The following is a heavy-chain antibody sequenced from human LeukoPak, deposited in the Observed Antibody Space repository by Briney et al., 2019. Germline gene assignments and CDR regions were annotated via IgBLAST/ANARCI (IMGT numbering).Heavy chain of an antibody. CDR2: ISSDGGST. CDR3: AVLEGDYYDSSGYYNY. CDR1: GFTFSNFA. J-gene: IGHJ4*02. D-gene: IGHD3-22*01. V-gene: IGHV3-64*04. Sequence: GGSLRLSCSASGFTFSNFAMHWVRQAPGKGLEYVSTISSDGGSTYYADSVKGRFTISRDNSKNTLYLQMNSLRAEDTAVYYCAVLEGDYYDSSGYYNYWGQGTLVTVSS.